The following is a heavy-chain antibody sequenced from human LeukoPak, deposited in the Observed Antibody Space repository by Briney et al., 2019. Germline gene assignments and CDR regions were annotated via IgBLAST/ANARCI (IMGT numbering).Heavy chain of an antibody. Sequence: SETLSLTCTVSGDSISSGGYYWSWIRQHPGKDLEWIGSIYYTGSTYYNPSLKSRVAISVDTSKNQFSLRLSSVTAADTAVYYCARASDYDSSSYNYFDYWGQGTLVTVSS. CDR3: ARASDYDSSSYNYFDY. D-gene: IGHD3-22*01. J-gene: IGHJ4*02. V-gene: IGHV4-31*03. CDR2: IYYTGST. CDR1: GDSISSGGYY.